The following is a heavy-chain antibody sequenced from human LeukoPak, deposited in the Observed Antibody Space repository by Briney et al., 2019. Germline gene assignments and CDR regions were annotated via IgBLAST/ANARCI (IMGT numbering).Heavy chain of an antibody. D-gene: IGHD2-2*01. CDR2: ISGDSYYI. Sequence: PGGSLRLSCAASGFAFNSYTINWVRQAPGKGLEWVSSISGDSYYIYYAESVRGRFTISRDNAKRSAYLQMNSLRAEDSAVYYCARALSSYCSSGSCYSLNAFDIWGQGTMVTVSS. CDR1: GFAFNSYT. CDR3: ARALSSYCSSGSCYSLNAFDI. V-gene: IGHV3-21*01. J-gene: IGHJ3*02.